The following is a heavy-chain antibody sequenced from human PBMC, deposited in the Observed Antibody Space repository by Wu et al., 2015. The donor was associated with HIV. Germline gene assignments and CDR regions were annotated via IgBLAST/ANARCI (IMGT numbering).Heavy chain of an antibody. Sequence: QVQLQESGPGRVKPSETLSLTCTVSGASVNPYYWTWIRQSPGRGLEWIGYISYKGNTNYNPSLKSRVTISLDMSKNQFSLKLGSATAADTAVYYCARDLAGPFDYWGQGTLVTVSS. CDR2: ISYKGNT. CDR1: GASVNPYY. D-gene: IGHD2-15*01. V-gene: IGHV4-59*02. J-gene: IGHJ4*02. CDR3: ARDLAGPFDY.